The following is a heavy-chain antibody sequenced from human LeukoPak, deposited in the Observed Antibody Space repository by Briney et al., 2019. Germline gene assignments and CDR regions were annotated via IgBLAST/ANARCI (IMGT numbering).Heavy chain of an antibody. J-gene: IGHJ3*02. CDR3: VRALDI. CDR1: GGSISSYY. CDR2: IYYSGST. Sequence: SETLSLTCTFSGGSISSYYWNWIRQPPGKGLEWIGYIYYSGSTNYNPSLKSRVTISVETSKNQFSLKLTSVTAADTAVYYCVRALDIWGQGTMVTVSS. V-gene: IGHV4-59*01.